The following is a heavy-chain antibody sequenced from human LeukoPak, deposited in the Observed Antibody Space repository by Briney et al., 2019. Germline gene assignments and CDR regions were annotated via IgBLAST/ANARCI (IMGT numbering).Heavy chain of an antibody. CDR3: ATADGSYYDILTGSLGAEYFQH. CDR2: IYHSGST. J-gene: IGHJ1*01. V-gene: IGHV4-38-2*02. CDR1: GYSISSGYY. D-gene: IGHD3-9*01. Sequence: SETLSLTCTVSGYSISSGYYWGWIRQPPGKGLEWLGNIYHSGSTYYNPSLKSRVTISVDTSKNQFSLKLSSVTAADTAVYYCATADGSYYDILTGSLGAEYFQHWGQGTLVTVSS.